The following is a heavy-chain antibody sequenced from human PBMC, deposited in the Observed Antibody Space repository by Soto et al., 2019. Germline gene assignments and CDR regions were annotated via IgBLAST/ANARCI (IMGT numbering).Heavy chain of an antibody. V-gene: IGHV1-69*12. CDR1: GGTFGNSA. D-gene: IGHD5-18*01. J-gene: IGHJ6*02. CDR3: ARNIYSLQFGGKYYYAMDV. Sequence: QVQLVQSGAEVKKPGSSVTVSCKASGGTFGNSAISWVRQAPGQGLEWMGGIIPIFPTPDYAQKLQGRVTITADDTTTKDYNELNSLRSEDTAFYYCARNIYSLQFGGKYYYAMDVWGQGISVTGSS. CDR2: IIPIFPTP.